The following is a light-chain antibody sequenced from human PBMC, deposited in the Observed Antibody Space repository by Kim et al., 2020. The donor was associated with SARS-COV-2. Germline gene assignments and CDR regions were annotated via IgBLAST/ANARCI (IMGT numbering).Light chain of an antibody. V-gene: IGKV1-12*01. J-gene: IGKJ1*01. Sequence: ASVGDRVTITCRASQGISSLLAWYQQKPGKAPNLLIYGASNLQSGVPSRFSGSGYGTDFTLTISSLQPEDFATYYCQQANSFPRTFGHGTKVDIK. CDR2: GAS. CDR3: QQANSFPRT. CDR1: QGISSL.